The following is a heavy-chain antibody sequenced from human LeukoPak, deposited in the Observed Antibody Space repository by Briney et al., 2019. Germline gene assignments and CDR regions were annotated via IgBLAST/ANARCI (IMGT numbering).Heavy chain of an antibody. CDR3: ARVSCSGNTCYRFGY. D-gene: IGHD2-15*01. CDR2: ISYDGSKR. Sequence: SLRLSCAASGFTFTSYAMHWVRQAPGKGLEWVAVISYDGSKRYYADADSVKGRFTISRDNSKNTLYLQMNSLRAEDTAVYYCARVSCSGNTCYRFGYWGQGTLVTVSS. J-gene: IGHJ4*02. CDR1: GFTFTSYA. V-gene: IGHV3-30-3*01.